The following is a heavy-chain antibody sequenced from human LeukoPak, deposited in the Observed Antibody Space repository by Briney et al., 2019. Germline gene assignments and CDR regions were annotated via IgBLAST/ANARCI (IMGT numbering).Heavy chain of an antibody. CDR1: GFTFSDYY. J-gene: IGHJ3*01. CDR3: ATVKGQGAFEV. Sequence: GGSLRLSCAASGFTFSDYYMNWIRQAPGKGLEWVSAISDSGSGTYYADSVKGRFAISRDNSKKTLYVQMNSLRAEDTAIYYCATVKGQGAFEVWGPGTMVAVSS. V-gene: IGHV3-23*01. CDR2: ISDSGSGT.